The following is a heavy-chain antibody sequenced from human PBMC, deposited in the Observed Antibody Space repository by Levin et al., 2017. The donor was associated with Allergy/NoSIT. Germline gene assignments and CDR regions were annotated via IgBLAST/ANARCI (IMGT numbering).Heavy chain of an antibody. J-gene: IGHJ1*01. CDR3: ARMVHRIGWSEYFQH. CDR1: GFTFSSYW. D-gene: IGHD6-19*01. Sequence: PGESLKISCAASGFTFSSYWMSWVRQAPGKGLEWVANIKEDGSWKFYVDSVKGRFTVSRDNAKNSLYLQMNSLRAEDTAVYYCARMVHRIGWSEYFQHWGQGTLVTVSS. V-gene: IGHV3-7*01. CDR2: IKEDGSWK.